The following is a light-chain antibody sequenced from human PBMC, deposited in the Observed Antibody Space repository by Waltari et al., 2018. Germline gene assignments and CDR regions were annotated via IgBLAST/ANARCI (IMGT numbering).Light chain of an antibody. CDR1: QSVLYTSNNKNY. Sequence: DIVMTQSPDSLAVSLGERATINCKSSQSVLYTSNNKNYLAWYQPKPGQPPKLLIYWASTRESGVPDRISGSGSGTDCTLTISSLQVEDVAVYYCQQYYGSPPYTFGQGTKLEIK. V-gene: IGKV4-1*01. J-gene: IGKJ2*01. CDR2: WAS. CDR3: QQYYGSPPYT.